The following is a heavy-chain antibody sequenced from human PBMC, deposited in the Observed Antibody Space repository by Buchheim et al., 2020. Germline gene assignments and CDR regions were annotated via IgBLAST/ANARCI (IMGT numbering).Heavy chain of an antibody. V-gene: IGHV3-30*01. CDR2: ISYDGSDK. J-gene: IGHJ4*02. CDR1: GFTFNTYA. CDR3: ARGPSLDKYFDY. Sequence: QVQLVESGGGVVQPGRSLRLSCAASGFTFNTYAMNWVRQAPGKGLEWVALISYDGSDKYYADSVKGRFAISRDSSKNTLSLQMNSLRAEDTSVYYCARGPSLDKYFDYWGQGTL. D-gene: IGHD2-2*03.